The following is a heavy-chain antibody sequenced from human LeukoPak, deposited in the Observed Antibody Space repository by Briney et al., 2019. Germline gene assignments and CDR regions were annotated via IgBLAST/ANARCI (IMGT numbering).Heavy chain of an antibody. J-gene: IGHJ4*02. CDR2: IIPIFGTA. CDR3: ARDAPGWELLPRNFDY. Sequence: SVKVSCKASGGTFSSYAISWVRQAPGQGLEWMGGIIPIFGTANYAQKFQGRVTITADESTSTAYMELSSLRSEDTAVYYCARDAPGWELLPRNFDYWGQGTLVTVSS. D-gene: IGHD1-26*01. V-gene: IGHV1-69*13. CDR1: GGTFSSYA.